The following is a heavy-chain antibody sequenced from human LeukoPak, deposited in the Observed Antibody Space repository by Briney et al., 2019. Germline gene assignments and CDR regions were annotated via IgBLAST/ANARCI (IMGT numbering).Heavy chain of an antibody. D-gene: IGHD2-15*01. CDR3: ARDPGIVVVVGARTFMPNWFDP. CDR2: IIPIFGTA. CDR1: GGTFSSYV. Sequence: ASVKVSCRASGGTFSSYVISWVRQAPGQGLEWMGGIIPIFGTANYAQKFQGRVTITADESTSTAYMELSSLRSEDTAVYYCARDPGIVVVVGARTFMPNWFDPWGQGTLVTVSS. V-gene: IGHV1-69*01. J-gene: IGHJ5*02.